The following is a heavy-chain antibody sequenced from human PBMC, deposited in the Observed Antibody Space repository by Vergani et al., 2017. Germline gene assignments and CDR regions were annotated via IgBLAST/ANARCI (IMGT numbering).Heavy chain of an antibody. CDR1: GFTFSSYG. D-gene: IGHD1-14*01. V-gene: IGHV3-33*01. CDR2: IWYDGSNK. CDR3: ARDRRKDYYGMDV. Sequence: QVQLVESGGGVVQPGRSLRLSCAASGFTFSSYGMHWVRQAPGKGLEWVAVIWYDGSNKYYADSVKGRFTISRDNSKNTLYLQMNSLRAEDTAVYYCARDRRKDYYGMDVWGQGTTVTVSS. J-gene: IGHJ6*02.